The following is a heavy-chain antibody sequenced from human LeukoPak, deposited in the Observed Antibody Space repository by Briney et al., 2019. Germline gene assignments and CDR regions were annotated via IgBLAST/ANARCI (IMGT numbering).Heavy chain of an antibody. Sequence: ASVKVSCKASGYTFTGYYMHWVRQAPGQGLEWMGWISAYNGNTNYAQKLQGRVTMTTDTSTSTAYMELRSLRSDDTAVYYCAREWAPRKQLPLGWFDPWGQGTLVTVSS. D-gene: IGHD6-13*01. CDR1: GYTFTGYY. J-gene: IGHJ5*02. V-gene: IGHV1-18*04. CDR2: ISAYNGNT. CDR3: AREWAPRKQLPLGWFDP.